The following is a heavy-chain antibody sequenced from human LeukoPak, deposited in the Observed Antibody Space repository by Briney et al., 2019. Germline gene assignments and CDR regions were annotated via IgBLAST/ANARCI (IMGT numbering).Heavy chain of an antibody. V-gene: IGHV4-4*07. Sequence: PSETLSLTCTVSGGSISSYYWGWVRQPAGKGLEWLGRLYNSGGTNYSPSLKSRITISIDPSKNQIALELGFVTAADAAVYYCAGGRGPPSYYYYYMDVWGKGTTVTVSS. CDR3: AGGRGPPSYYYYYMDV. CDR2: LYNSGGT. CDR1: GGSISSYY. D-gene: IGHD3-16*01. J-gene: IGHJ6*03.